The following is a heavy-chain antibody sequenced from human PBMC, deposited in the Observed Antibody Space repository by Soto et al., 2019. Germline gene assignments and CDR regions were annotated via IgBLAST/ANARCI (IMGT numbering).Heavy chain of an antibody. CDR1: GYTFTGYY. CDR3: ARDGYDSSGYYLPDY. J-gene: IGHJ4*02. Sequence: GASVKVSCKASGYTFTGYYMPWVRQAPGQGLEWMGWINPNSGGTNYAQKFQGRVTMTRDTSISTAYMELSRLRSDDTAVYYCARDGYDSSGYYLPDYWGQGTLVTAPQ. V-gene: IGHV1-2*02. CDR2: INPNSGGT. D-gene: IGHD3-22*01.